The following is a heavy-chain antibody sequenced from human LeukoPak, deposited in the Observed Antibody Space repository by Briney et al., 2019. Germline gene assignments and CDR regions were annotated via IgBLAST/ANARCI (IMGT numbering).Heavy chain of an antibody. CDR2: ISGSGSGGST. Sequence: PGRSLRLSCAASGFTFSSSAMSWVRQAPGKGLEWVSNISGSGSGGSTYYADSVKGRLTISRDNAKNSLYLQMNSLRVEDTAVYYCARGGAARPDFWGQGTLVTVSS. D-gene: IGHD6-6*01. CDR1: GFTFSSSA. V-gene: IGHV3-23*01. CDR3: ARGGAARPDF. J-gene: IGHJ4*02.